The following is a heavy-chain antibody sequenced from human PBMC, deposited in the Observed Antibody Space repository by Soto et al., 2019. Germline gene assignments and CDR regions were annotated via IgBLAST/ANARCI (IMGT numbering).Heavy chain of an antibody. J-gene: IGHJ6*02. D-gene: IGHD2-15*01. Sequence: SETLSLTCTVSGGSISSGDYYWSWIRQPPGKGLEWIGYIYYSGSTYYNPSLKSRVTISVDTSKNQFSLKLSSVTAADTAVYYCARDQDPDSGYYYYYGMDVWGQGTTVTVSS. CDR1: GGSISSGDYY. V-gene: IGHV4-30-4*01. CDR3: ARDQDPDSGYYYYYGMDV. CDR2: IYYSGST.